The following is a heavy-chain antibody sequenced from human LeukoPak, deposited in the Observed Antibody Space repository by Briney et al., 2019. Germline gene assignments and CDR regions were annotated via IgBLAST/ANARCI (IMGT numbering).Heavy chain of an antibody. V-gene: IGHV3-49*04. Sequence: PGRSLRLSCTAAGFTFGDYAMSWVRQAPGKGLEWVGFIRGKTYGGTKEYAASVKGRFTISRDDSKSIAYLQMNSLKTEDTAVYYCTYTYDSTGYYPGTFDYWGQGTLVTVSS. CDR3: TYTYDSTGYYPGTFDY. CDR2: IRGKTYGGTK. D-gene: IGHD3-22*01. CDR1: GFTFGDYA. J-gene: IGHJ4*02.